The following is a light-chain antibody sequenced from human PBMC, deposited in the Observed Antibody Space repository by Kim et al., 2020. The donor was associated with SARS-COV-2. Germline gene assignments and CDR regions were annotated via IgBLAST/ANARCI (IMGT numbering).Light chain of an antibody. Sequence: ELTQPPSASASLGKTATLTCTLSSGYSKYKVDWYQQRPGKGLRFVIRVGTGGIVGSKGDGIPDRFSVFTSGLNRYLTINKIQEEDESDYHCGADHGSGGNSLFGGGTQLTVL. V-gene: IGLV9-49*01. J-gene: IGLJ2*01. CDR3: GADHGSGGNSL. CDR1: SGYSKYK. CDR2: VGTGGIVG.